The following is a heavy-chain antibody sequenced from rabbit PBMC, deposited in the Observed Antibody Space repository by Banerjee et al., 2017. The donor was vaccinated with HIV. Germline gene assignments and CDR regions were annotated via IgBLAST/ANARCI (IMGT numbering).Heavy chain of an antibody. D-gene: IGHD1-1*01. Sequence: QEQLEESGGDLVKPEGSLTLTCTASGFTLSSYWICWVRQAPGKGLEWIGFIDVGSSGSTYYASWAKGRFTISQTSSTTVTLQMTSLTAADTATYFCARSASASGTYMNLWGPGTLVTVS. CDR1: GFTLSSYW. V-gene: IGHV1S45*01. CDR2: IDVGSSGST. J-gene: IGHJ4*01. CDR3: ARSASASGTYMNL.